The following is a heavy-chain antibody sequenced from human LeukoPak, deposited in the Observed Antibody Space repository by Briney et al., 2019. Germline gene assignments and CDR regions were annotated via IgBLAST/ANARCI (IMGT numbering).Heavy chain of an antibody. V-gene: IGHV1-2*02. CDR3: ASDYDSSGYYYDAFDI. CDR2: INPNSGGT. CDR1: GYTFTDYY. J-gene: IGHJ3*02. D-gene: IGHD3-22*01. Sequence: ASVKVSCKASGYTFTDYYMHWVRQAPGQGLEWMGWINPNSGGTNYAQKFQGRVTMTSDTSISTAYMDLNSLRAEDTAVYYCASDYDSSGYYYDAFDIWGQGTMVTVSS.